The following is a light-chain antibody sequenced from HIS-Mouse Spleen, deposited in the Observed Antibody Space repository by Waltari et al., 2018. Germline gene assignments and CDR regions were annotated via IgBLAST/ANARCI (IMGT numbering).Light chain of an antibody. J-gene: IGKJ4*01. Sequence: DIQMTQTPSSLSASVGDRVTITCRASQSISSYLNWYQQKPGKAPKLLIYAASSLQSGVPSRFSGSESGTDFTLTISSLQPEDFATYYCQQSYSTPLTFGVGTKVEIK. CDR1: QSISSY. CDR2: AAS. V-gene: IGKV1-39*01. CDR3: QQSYSTPLT.